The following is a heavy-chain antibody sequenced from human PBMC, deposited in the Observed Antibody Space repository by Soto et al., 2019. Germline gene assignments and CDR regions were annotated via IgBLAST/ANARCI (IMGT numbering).Heavy chain of an antibody. CDR3: ARDYDFWSGYYSPFGYYYGMDV. D-gene: IGHD3-3*01. CDR1: GFTFSSYA. V-gene: IGHV3-30-3*01. Sequence: GGSLRLSCAASGFTFSSYAMHWVRQAPGNGLEWVSVISYDGSNKYYADSVKGRFTISRDNSKNTLYLQMNSMRAEDTAVYYCARDYDFWSGYYSPFGYYYGMDVWGQGTTVTVYS. CDR2: ISYDGSNK. J-gene: IGHJ6*02.